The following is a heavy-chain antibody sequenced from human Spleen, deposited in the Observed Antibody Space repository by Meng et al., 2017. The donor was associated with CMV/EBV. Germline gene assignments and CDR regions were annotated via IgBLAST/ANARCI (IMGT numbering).Heavy chain of an antibody. V-gene: IGHV1-2*02. Sequence: GGSLRPSWAAAGFAFSNYGMHWVRQAPGQGLEWMGWINPNSGCTKYAQKFQGRVTMTRDTSISTAYMAVSRLTSDDTALYSCEKDRAPTLEGPRSFSGVDVWGQGTTVTVSS. D-gene: IGHD3-3*01. CDR1: GFAFSNYG. CDR2: INPNSGCT. CDR3: EKDRAPTLEGPRSFSGVDV. J-gene: IGHJ6*02.